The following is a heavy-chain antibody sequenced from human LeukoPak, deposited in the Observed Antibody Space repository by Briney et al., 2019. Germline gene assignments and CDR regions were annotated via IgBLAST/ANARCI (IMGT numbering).Heavy chain of an antibody. CDR2: INPNSGGT. CDR3: ARAIAAAEIDY. J-gene: IGHJ4*02. Sequence: ASVKVSCTASGHTFTGYYMHWGRRAPGQGLEWMGWINPNSGGTNYAQKFQGRVTMTRDTSISTAYMELSRLRSDDTAVYYCARAIAAAEIDYWGQGTLVTVSS. V-gene: IGHV1-2*02. CDR1: GHTFTGYY. D-gene: IGHD6-13*01.